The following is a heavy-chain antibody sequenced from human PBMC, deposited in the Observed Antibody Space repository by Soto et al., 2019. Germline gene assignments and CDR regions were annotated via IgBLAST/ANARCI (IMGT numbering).Heavy chain of an antibody. V-gene: IGHV2-5*02. Sequence: QITLKESGPTLVKPTQTLTLTCTFSGFSLSTSGVGVGWIRQPPGKALEWLALIYWDDDKRYSPSLKSRLTITQDTSKNQVVLTMTNMDPVDTATYYCAHSTGYCSSTSCYRAFDIWGQGTMVTVSS. D-gene: IGHD2-2*01. CDR3: AHSTGYCSSTSCYRAFDI. CDR2: IYWDDDK. J-gene: IGHJ3*02. CDR1: GFSLSTSGVG.